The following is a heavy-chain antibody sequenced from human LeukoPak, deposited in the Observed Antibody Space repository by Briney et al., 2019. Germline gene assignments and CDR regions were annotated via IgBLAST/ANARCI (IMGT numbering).Heavy chain of an antibody. CDR1: GFTFSSFG. V-gene: IGHV3-30*18. J-gene: IGHJ4*02. CDR2: ISNDGRNK. Sequence: GGSLRLSCAASGFTFSSFGMQWVRQAPGKGLEWLAVISNDGRNKYHADSVQGRFTISRDNSRNTLFLQMSSLRGEDTAVYYCTKDLKRELELPRAFGYWGQGTLVTVSS. D-gene: IGHD1-26*01. CDR3: TKDLKRELELPRAFGY.